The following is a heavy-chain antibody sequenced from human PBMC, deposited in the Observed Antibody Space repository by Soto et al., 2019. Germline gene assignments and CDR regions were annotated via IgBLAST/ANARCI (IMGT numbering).Heavy chain of an antibody. J-gene: IGHJ6*02. D-gene: IGHD6-6*01. CDR2: ISYDGSNK. CDR1: GFTFSSYA. V-gene: IGHV3-30-3*01. CDR3: ARARMYSGSSGAYYYYYGMDV. Sequence: QVQLVESGGGVVQPGRSLRLSCAASGFTFSSYAMHWVRQAPGKGLEWVAVISYDGSNKYYADSVKGRFTISRDNSKNTLYLQMNSLRAGDTAVYYCARARMYSGSSGAYYYYYGMDVWGQGPTVTVSS.